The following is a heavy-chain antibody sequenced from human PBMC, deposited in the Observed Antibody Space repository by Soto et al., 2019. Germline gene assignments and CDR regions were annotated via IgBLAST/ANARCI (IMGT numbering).Heavy chain of an antibody. CDR1: GYTLTELS. CDR2: FDPEDGET. V-gene: IGHV1-24*01. J-gene: IGHJ4*02. D-gene: IGHD3-3*01. CDR3: ATQARTYYDFWSGYSSVSYYFDY. Sequence: GASVKVSCKVSGYTLTELSMHWVRQAPGKGLEWMGGFDPEDGETIYAQKFQGRVTMTEDTSTDTAYMELSSLRSEDTAVYYCATQARTYYDFWSGYSSVSYYFDYWGQGTLVTV.